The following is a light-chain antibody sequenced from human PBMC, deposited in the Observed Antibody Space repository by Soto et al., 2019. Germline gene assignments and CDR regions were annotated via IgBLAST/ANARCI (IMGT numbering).Light chain of an antibody. J-gene: IGKJ1*01. CDR1: QSVSSY. CDR2: DAS. Sequence: EIVLTQSPATLSLSPGERATLSCRASQSVSSYFAWYQQKPGQAPMLLIYDASNRATAIPARFSGSAYRSDFSLTSSSLEPDDFAVYYGQQRGNWPVTFGQGTRVDIK. CDR3: QQRGNWPVT. V-gene: IGKV3-11*01.